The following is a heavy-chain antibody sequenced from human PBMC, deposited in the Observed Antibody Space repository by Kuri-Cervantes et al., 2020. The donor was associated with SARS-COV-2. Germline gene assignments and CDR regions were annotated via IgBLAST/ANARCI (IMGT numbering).Heavy chain of an antibody. Sequence: ESLKISCTFSGGSISSSSFYWGWIRQPPGKGLEWIGSIYYSGSTYYNPSLKSRVTISVDTSKNQFSLKLSSVTAADTAVYYCARQMMSWITIFGVVITRNWFDPWGQGTLVTVSS. CDR2: IYYSGST. CDR1: GGSISSSSFY. CDR3: ARQMMSWITIFGVVITRNWFDP. D-gene: IGHD3-3*01. V-gene: IGHV4-39*01. J-gene: IGHJ5*02.